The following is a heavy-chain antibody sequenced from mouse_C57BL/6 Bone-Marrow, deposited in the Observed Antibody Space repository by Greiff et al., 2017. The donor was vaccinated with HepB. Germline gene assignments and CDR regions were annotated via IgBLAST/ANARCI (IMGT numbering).Heavy chain of an antibody. CDR3: ARKLGYGSSPFAY. D-gene: IGHD1-1*01. CDR2: IYPGSGST. Sequence: QVQLQQPGAELVKPGASVKMSCKASGYTFTSYWITWVKQRPGQGLEWIGDIYPGSGSTNYNEKFKSKATLTVDTSSSTAYMQLSSLTSEDSAVYYCARKLGYGSSPFAYWGQGTLVTVSA. J-gene: IGHJ3*01. V-gene: IGHV1-55*01. CDR1: GYTFTSYW.